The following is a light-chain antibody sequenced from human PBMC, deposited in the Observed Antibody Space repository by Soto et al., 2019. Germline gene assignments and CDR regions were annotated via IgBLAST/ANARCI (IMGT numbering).Light chain of an antibody. CDR1: QSISGW. CDR2: KAS. V-gene: IGKV1-5*03. Sequence: DIQMTQSPSTLSASIGDRVTITCRASQSISGWLAWFQQKPGKAPKLLIYKASSLESGGPSRFSGSGSGTEFTLTISSLQPDDLATYYCQQYNTYWTFGQGTKVEIK. J-gene: IGKJ1*01. CDR3: QQYNTYWT.